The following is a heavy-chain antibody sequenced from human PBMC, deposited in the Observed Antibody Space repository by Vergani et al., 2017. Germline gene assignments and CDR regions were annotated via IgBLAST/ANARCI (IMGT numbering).Heavy chain of an antibody. J-gene: IGHJ4*02. D-gene: IGHD2/OR15-2a*01. CDR3: VKEKIDLGSYFFDS. CDR2: IRYDGSKV. V-gene: IGHV3-30*02. Sequence: VHLEESGGGLVQPGGSLRLSCTSTTSSFQYYGVNWVRQAPGKGLDWVAFIRYDGSKVHYTDSVKGRFTISRDNSRNTVFLQMHSLRAEDTAIYYCVKEKIDLGSYFFDSWGQGTLVTVSS. CDR1: TSSFQYYG.